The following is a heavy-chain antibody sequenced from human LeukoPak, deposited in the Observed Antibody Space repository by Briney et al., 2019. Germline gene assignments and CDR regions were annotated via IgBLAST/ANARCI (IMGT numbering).Heavy chain of an antibody. CDR2: INHSGST. D-gene: IGHD3-10*01. CDR1: GWSFSGYY. CDR3: ARGTITMVRGVRWFDP. Sequence: SETLSLTCAVYGWSFSGYYWSWIRQPPGKGLEWIGEINHSGSTNYNPSLKSRVTISVDTSKNQFSLKLSSVTAADTAVYYCARGTITMVRGVRWFDPWGQGTLVTVSS. V-gene: IGHV4-34*01. J-gene: IGHJ5*02.